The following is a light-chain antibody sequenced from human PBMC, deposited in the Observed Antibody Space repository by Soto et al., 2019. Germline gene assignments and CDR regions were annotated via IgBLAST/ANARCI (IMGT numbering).Light chain of an antibody. J-gene: IGKJ4*01. V-gene: IGKV3-11*01. Sequence: DIVLTQSPATLSLSPGERATLSCRASQSVGTSLAWFQHKPGQAPRLLLYAASNRAAGIPVRFSGSGSGTDFTLTISSLEPEDFAVYYCQQRNNWLTFGGGTRWIS. CDR3: QQRNNWLT. CDR2: AAS. CDR1: QSVGTS.